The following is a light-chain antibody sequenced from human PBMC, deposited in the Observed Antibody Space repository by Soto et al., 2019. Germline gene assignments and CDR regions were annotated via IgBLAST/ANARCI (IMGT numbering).Light chain of an antibody. CDR1: QGISSY. CDR3: QQYKDYVYT. V-gene: IGKV1-8*01. CDR2: DVS. Sequence: AIRRTQSPCTLSASTGDRVTITCRASQGISSYLAWYQQKPGKAPKLLIPDVSTLERGVPSRFSGSGSATEFTLTISGLQPDDFATYYCQQYKDYVYTFGQGTKVDIK. J-gene: IGKJ2*01.